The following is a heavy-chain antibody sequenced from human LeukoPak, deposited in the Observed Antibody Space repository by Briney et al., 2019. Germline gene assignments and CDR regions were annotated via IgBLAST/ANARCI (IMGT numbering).Heavy chain of an antibody. CDR1: GYSISSGHY. V-gene: IGHV4-38-2*01. Sequence: PSETLSLTCAVSGYSISSGHYWGWIRPLPGEGLEWIRSLSDGGTPDYNPSLKSRVSMSIDTSKTQFSLRLRSLTAADTAIYYCGTSDSGSIFGVVISFWGQGTLVTVSS. CDR2: LSDGGTP. J-gene: IGHJ1*01. CDR3: GTSDSGSIFGVVISF. D-gene: IGHD3-3*02.